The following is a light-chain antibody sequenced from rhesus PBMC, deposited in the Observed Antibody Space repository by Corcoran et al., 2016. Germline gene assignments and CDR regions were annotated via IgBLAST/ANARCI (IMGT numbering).Light chain of an antibody. CDR3: QQHNSYPRT. CDR1: QGINSY. J-gene: IGKJ1*01. V-gene: IGKV1S14*01. CDR2: YAS. Sequence: DIQMTQSPSSLSASVGDTVTITCRASQGINSYLAWYQQKPGKTPKPLIYYASNLESGVPSRFSGSGAGTYFTLTISSLQPEDFATEYCQQHNSYPRTFGQGTKVEIK.